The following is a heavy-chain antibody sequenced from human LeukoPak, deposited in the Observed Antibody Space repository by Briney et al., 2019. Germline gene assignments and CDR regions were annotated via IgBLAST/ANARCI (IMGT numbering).Heavy chain of an antibody. D-gene: IGHD5-12*01. J-gene: IGHJ3*02. CDR2: INHSGST. CDR1: GGSCSGYY. V-gene: IGHV4-34*01. Sequence: SETLSLTCAVYGGSCSGYYWSWIRQPPGKGLEWIGEINHSGSTNYNPSLKSRVTISVDTSKNQFSLKLSSVTAADTAVYYGARGVCGFHDAFDIWGQGTMVTVSS. CDR3: ARGVCGFHDAFDI.